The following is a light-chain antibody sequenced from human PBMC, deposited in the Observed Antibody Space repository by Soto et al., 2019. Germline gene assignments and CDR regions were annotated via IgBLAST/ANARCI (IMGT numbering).Light chain of an antibody. CDR3: SSYTSSNSLAV. CDR2: DVS. Sequence: QSALTQPASVSGSPGQSITISCTGTSSDVGGYNYVSWYQQHPGKAPKLMIYDVSYRPSGVSNRFSGSKSGNTASLTISGLQAEDEADYYCSSYTSSNSLAVFGGGTKLTVL. CDR1: SSDVGGYNY. V-gene: IGLV2-14*01. J-gene: IGLJ2*01.